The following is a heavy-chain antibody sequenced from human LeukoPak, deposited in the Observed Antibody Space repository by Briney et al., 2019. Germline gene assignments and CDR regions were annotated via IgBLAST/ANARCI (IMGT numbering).Heavy chain of an antibody. CDR3: ARGGLGYCSSTSCYDWFDP. D-gene: IGHD2-2*01. V-gene: IGHV1-8*03. CDR1: GYTFTSYD. CDR2: MNPNSGNT. J-gene: IGHJ5*02. Sequence: ASVKVSCKASGYTFTSYDINWVRQATGQGLEGMGWMNPNSGNTGYAQKFQGRVTITRNTSISTAYMELSSLRSEDTAVYYCARGGLGYCSSTSCYDWFDPWGQGTLVTVSS.